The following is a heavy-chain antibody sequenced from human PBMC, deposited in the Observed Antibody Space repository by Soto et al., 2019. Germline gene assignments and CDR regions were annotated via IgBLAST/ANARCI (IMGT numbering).Heavy chain of an antibody. CDR2: IYHSGST. Sequence: TLSLTCAVSGGSISSGGYSWSWIRQPPGKGLEWIGYIYHSGSTYYNPSLKSRVTISVDRSKNQFSLKLSSVTAADTAVYYCARVHYGDYRMDYWGQGALVTVSS. CDR3: ARVHYGDYRMDY. J-gene: IGHJ4*02. V-gene: IGHV4-30-2*01. CDR1: GGSISSGGYS. D-gene: IGHD4-17*01.